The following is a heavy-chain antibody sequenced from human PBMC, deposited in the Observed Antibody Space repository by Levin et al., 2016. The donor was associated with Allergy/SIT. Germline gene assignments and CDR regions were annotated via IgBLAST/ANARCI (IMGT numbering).Heavy chain of an antibody. Sequence: SETLSLTCAVSGGSISSGGYYWSWIRQHPGKGLEWIGYIYYSGSTYYNPSLKSRVTISVDTSKNQFSLKLSSVTAADTAVYYCARDRGFEQLVAPASRWYFDLWGRGTLVTVSS. V-gene: IGHV4-31*11. CDR1: GGSISSGGYY. CDR2: IYYSGST. D-gene: IGHD6-6*01. CDR3: ARDRGFEQLVAPASRWYFDL. J-gene: IGHJ2*01.